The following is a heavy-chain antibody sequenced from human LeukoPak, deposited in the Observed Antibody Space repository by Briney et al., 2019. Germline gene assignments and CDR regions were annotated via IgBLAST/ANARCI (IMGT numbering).Heavy chain of an antibody. D-gene: IGHD6-13*01. CDR1: GHPNSTYY. Sequence: SEPLSLTCTVSGHPNSTYYWSWMRQPPAKGLEWIGYISYSGSTNYNPSPKSRVTISVDTSKNQCSLKLSSVTAADTAVYYCARHNSSTWASWFDPGGQGTLVTVSS. J-gene: IGHJ5*02. V-gene: IGHV4-59*08. CDR2: ISYSGST. CDR3: ARHNSSTWASWFDP.